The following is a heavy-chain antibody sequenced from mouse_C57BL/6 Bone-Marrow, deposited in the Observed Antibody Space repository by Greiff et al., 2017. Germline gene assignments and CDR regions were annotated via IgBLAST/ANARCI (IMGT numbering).Heavy chain of an antibody. CDR2: ISSGGGYT. CDR1: GFTFSSYA. CDR3: TRESYAYDVPYARDD. V-gene: IGHV5-9-1*02. J-gene: IGHJ4*01. D-gene: IGHD2-2*01. Sequence: EVQVLESGEGLVKPGGSLKLSCAASGFTFSSYAMSWVRQTPEKRLEWVAFISSGGGYTNYADTVKGRFTISRDNACNTLYLQISSLKSEDTAVYYCTRESYAYDVPYARDDWGQGTSVTVSS.